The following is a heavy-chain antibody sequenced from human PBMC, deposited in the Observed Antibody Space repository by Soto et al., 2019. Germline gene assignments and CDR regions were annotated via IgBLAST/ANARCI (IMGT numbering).Heavy chain of an antibody. CDR2: ISSSSSTI. J-gene: IGHJ5*02. Sequence: GFLRLSCAASGLTFSSYSMNWVRQAPGKGLEWVSYISSSSSTIYYADSVKGRFTISRDNAKNSLYLQMNSLRAEDTAVYYCAREADILNWFDPWGQGTLVTVSS. CDR3: AREADILNWFDP. D-gene: IGHD3-9*01. CDR1: GLTFSSYS. V-gene: IGHV3-48*01.